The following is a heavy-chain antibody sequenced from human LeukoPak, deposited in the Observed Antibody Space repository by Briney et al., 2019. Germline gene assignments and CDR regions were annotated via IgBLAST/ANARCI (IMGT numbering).Heavy chain of an antibody. J-gene: IGHJ5*02. V-gene: IGHV4-39*01. D-gene: IGHD3-22*01. CDR2: IYFGGNT. CDR3: ARTFYYDTSGNYGLNWFDP. Sequence: SETLSLTCTVSGGSISSSGYYWGWVRQPPGRGLEWIGSIYFGGNTYYNPSLRSRVTISVDTSRNQYSLKLSSVTAADTAVFYCARTFYYDTSGNYGLNWFDPWGQGTLVTVSS. CDR1: GGSISSSGYY.